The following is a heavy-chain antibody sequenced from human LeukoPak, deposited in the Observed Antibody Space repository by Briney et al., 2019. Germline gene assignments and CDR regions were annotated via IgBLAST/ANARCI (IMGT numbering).Heavy chain of an antibody. CDR1: GFIFSSYG. V-gene: IGHV3-33*06. J-gene: IGHJ4*02. CDR2: IWYDGSNK. CDR3: AKDIVGAPQYYLDS. Sequence: GRSLRLSCAASGFIFSSYGMHWVRQAPGKGLEWVAVIWYDGSNKYYADSVKGRFTISRDNSKNTLNLQMNSLRAEDTAVYYCAKDIVGAPQYYLDSWGQGTLVTVSS. D-gene: IGHD1-26*01.